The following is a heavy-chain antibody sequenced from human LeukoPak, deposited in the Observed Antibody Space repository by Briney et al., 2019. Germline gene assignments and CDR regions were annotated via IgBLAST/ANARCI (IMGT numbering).Heavy chain of an antibody. Sequence: ASVKVSCKASGSTFSSYAISWVRQAPGQGLEWMGGIIPIFGTANYAQKFQGRVTITADESTSTAYMELSSLRSEDTAVYYCARDAAYYDILTGYHNWSDPWGQGTLVTVSS. D-gene: IGHD3-9*01. CDR3: ARDAAYYDILTGYHNWSDP. V-gene: IGHV1-69*13. CDR1: GSTFSSYA. CDR2: IIPIFGTA. J-gene: IGHJ5*02.